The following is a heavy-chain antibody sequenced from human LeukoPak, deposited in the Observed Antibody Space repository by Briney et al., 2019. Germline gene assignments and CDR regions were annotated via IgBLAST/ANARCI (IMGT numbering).Heavy chain of an antibody. V-gene: IGHV3-30*04. CDR3: ARDISGGPYYYMDV. CDR1: GFTFSSYV. CDR2: ISYDGSNE. Sequence: GGSLRLSCAASGFTFSSYVMHWVRQAPGKGLEGVAIISYDGSNEYYADSVKGRFTISRDNSKNTLYLQMNSLRAEDTAVYYCARDISGGPYYYMDVWGKGTTVTVSS. D-gene: IGHD3-10*01. J-gene: IGHJ6*03.